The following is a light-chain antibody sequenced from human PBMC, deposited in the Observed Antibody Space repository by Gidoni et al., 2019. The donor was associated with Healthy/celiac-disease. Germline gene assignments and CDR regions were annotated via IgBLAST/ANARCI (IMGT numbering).Light chain of an antibody. CDR1: QSVLYSSNNKNY. J-gene: IGKJ1*01. Sequence: DIVMTQSPDSLAGSLGERATINCKSSQSVLYSSNNKNYLAWYQQKPGQPPKLLIYWASTRESGVPDRFSGSGSGTDFTLTISSLQAEDVAVYYCQQYCSPPPTFGQGTKVEIK. CDR3: QQYCSPPPT. V-gene: IGKV4-1*01. CDR2: WAS.